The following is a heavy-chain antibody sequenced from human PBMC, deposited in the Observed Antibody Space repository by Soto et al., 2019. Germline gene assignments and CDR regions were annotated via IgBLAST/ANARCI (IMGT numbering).Heavy chain of an antibody. CDR3: AGALLGYCSGGSCYSTSYYYYGMDV. V-gene: IGHV4-59*01. CDR2: IYYSGST. J-gene: IGHJ6*02. D-gene: IGHD2-15*01. CDR1: GGSISSYY. Sequence: NPSETLSLTCTVSGGSISSYYWSWIRQPPGKGLEWIGYIYYSGSTNYNPSLKSRVTISVDTSKNQFSLRLSSVTAADTAVYYCAGALLGYCSGGSCYSTSYYYYGMDVWGQGTTVTVSS.